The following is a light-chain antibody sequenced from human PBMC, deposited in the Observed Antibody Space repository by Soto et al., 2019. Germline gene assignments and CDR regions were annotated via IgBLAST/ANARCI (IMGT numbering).Light chain of an antibody. Sequence: EIVLTQSPGTLSLSPGERATLSCRASQRVGSNYLAWYQQNPGQPPRLLIHGAYSRATGIQDRFSGSGSETEFTLTISSLQSEDFAVYYCKQYNNWPRTFGQGTKVDI. CDR1: QRVGSNY. J-gene: IGKJ1*01. CDR3: KQYNNWPRT. V-gene: IGKV3-20*01. CDR2: GAY.